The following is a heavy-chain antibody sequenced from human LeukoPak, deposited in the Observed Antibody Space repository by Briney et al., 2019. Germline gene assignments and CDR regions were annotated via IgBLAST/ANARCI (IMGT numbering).Heavy chain of an antibody. D-gene: IGHD4-17*01. V-gene: IGHV1-2*02. Sequence: ASVKVSCKASGYTFTGYYMHWVRQAPGQGLEWMGWINPNSGGTNYAQKLQGRVTMTTDTSTSTAYMELRSLRSDDTAVYYCARSFLDYGDYANLNYWGQGTLVTVSS. CDR1: GYTFTGYY. J-gene: IGHJ4*02. CDR2: INPNSGGT. CDR3: ARSFLDYGDYANLNY.